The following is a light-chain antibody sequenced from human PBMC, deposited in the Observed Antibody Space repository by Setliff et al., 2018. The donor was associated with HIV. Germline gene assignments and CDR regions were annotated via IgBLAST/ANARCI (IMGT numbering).Light chain of an antibody. CDR1: SSDVGVYNY. V-gene: IGLV2-11*01. CDR3: CSYAVSNTLV. J-gene: IGLJ1*01. CDR2: DVS. Sequence: QSVLAQPPSVSGAPGQRITISCTGTSSDVGVYNYVSWYQQHPGKAPKLTIFDVSERPSGVSDRFSGSKSGNTASLTISGLQAEDEADYYCCSYAVSNTLVFGTGTKVTVL.